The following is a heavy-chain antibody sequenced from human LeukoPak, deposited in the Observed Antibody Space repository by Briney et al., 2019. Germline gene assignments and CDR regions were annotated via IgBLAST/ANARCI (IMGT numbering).Heavy chain of an antibody. Sequence: ASVKVSCKASGYTFTGYYMHWVRQAPGQGLEWTGWINPNSGGTNYAQKFQGRVTITRDKSISTAYMELSRLRSDDTAVYYCARDRPRRTRVTPGGGAFDIWGQGTMVTVSS. V-gene: IGHV1-2*02. CDR3: ARDRPRRTRVTPGGGAFDI. CDR2: INPNSGGT. CDR1: GYTFTGYY. J-gene: IGHJ3*02. D-gene: IGHD2-21*02.